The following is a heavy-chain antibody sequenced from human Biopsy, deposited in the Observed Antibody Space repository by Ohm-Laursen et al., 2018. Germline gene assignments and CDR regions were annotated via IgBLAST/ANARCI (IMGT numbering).Heavy chain of an antibody. J-gene: IGHJ4*02. Sequence: SLRLSCSASGFTFDDYAMHWVRQAPGKGLEWVSGITWNSGSIGYADSVKGRFSIFRDNAKHSLYMQMNSLRAEDTALYYCAKDLGQVTAAIGYWGQGTLVTVSS. CDR2: ITWNSGSI. CDR1: GFTFDDYA. D-gene: IGHD2-21*02. CDR3: AKDLGQVTAAIGY. V-gene: IGHV3-9*01.